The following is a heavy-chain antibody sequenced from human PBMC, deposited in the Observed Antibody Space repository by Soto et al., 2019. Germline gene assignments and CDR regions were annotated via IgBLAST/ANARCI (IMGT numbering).Heavy chain of an antibody. CDR2: IYYSGST. CDR3: TRILTGYSFLDY. V-gene: IGHV4-39*01. J-gene: IGHJ4*02. Sequence: SETLSLTCTVSGGSISSSSYYWGWIRQPPGKGLEWIGSIYYSGSTYYNPSLKSRVTISVDTSKNQFSLKLSSVTAADTAVYYCTRILTGYSFLDYWGQGTLVTVSS. D-gene: IGHD3-9*01. CDR1: GGSISSSSYY.